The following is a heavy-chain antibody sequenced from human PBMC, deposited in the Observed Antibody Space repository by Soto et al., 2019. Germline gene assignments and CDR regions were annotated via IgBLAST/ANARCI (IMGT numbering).Heavy chain of an antibody. Sequence: EVQLVESGGGLVQPGGSLRLSCAASGFTVSSNHMSWVRQAPGKGLEWVSVLQSGGSTDYADSVKGRFTISRDTSKNTLYLQMNSLRVEDTALYYCARVGDIVLVSGGRWGWFDPWGQGTLVTVSS. V-gene: IGHV3-66*01. CDR2: LQSGGST. J-gene: IGHJ5*02. CDR3: ARVGDIVLVSGGRWGWFDP. CDR1: GFTVSSNH. D-gene: IGHD2-2*01.